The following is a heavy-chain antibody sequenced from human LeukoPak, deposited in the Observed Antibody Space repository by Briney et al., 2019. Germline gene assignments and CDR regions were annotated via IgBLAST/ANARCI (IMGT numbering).Heavy chain of an antibody. CDR2: IYYSGST. D-gene: IGHD1-26*01. J-gene: IGHJ3*02. Sequence: ASETLSLTCTVSGGSISSYYWSWIRQPPGKGLEWIGYIYYSGSTNYNPSLKSRVTISVDTSKNQFSLKLSSVTAADTAVYYCARARGSGSYGAFDIWGQGTMVTVSS. CDR3: ARARGSGSYGAFDI. V-gene: IGHV4-59*01. CDR1: GGSISSYY.